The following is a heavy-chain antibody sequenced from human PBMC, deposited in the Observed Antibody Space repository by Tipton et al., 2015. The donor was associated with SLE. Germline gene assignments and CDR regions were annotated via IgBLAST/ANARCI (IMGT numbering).Heavy chain of an antibody. CDR1: GGSISSYS. Sequence: TLSLTCTVSGGSISSYSWGWIRQPPGKGLEWIGSIYYSGSTYYNPSLKSRVTISVDTSKNQFSLKLSSVTAADTAVYYCAGMSYPREGYFDYWGQGTLVTVSS. D-gene: IGHD1-26*01. J-gene: IGHJ4*02. V-gene: IGHV4-39*07. CDR3: AGMSYPREGYFDY. CDR2: IYYSGST.